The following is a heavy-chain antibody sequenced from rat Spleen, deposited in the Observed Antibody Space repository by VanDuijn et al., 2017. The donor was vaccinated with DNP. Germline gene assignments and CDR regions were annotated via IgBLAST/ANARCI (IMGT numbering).Heavy chain of an antibody. V-gene: IGHV5S10*01. CDR1: GFTFSNFD. CDR3: ITFEGRNA. CDR2: ITYDGSKT. D-gene: IGHD1-11*01. Sequence: EVQLVESGGGLVQPGRSLKLSCTVSGFTFSNFDMAWVRQAPTRGLEWVATITYDGSKTYYRDSVKGRFTISRDNAKSTLYLQMDSLRSEDTATYYCITFEGRNAWGQGTSVTVSS. J-gene: IGHJ4*01.